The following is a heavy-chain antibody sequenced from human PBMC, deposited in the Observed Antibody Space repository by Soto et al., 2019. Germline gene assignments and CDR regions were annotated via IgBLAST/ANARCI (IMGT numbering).Heavy chain of an antibody. CDR1: GFTFSSYS. V-gene: IGHV3-21*01. D-gene: IGHD4-17*01. CDR2: ISSSSSYI. Sequence: EVQLVESGGGLVKPGGSLRLSCAASGFTFSSYSINWVRQAPGKGLEWVSSISSSSSYIYYAASVKGRFTISRDNAKNSLYLQMNSLRAEDTAMYYCARQGSYGDHDYWGQGTLVTVSS. CDR3: ARQGSYGDHDY. J-gene: IGHJ4*02.